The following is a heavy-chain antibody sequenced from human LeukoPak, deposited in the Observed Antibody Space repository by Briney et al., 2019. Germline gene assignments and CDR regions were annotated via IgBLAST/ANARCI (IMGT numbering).Heavy chain of an antibody. CDR3: ASDSYYDFWSGYYTLGAFDI. D-gene: IGHD3-3*01. CDR1: GGTFSSYA. CDR2: IIPIFGTA. V-gene: IGHV1-69*13. J-gene: IGHJ3*02. Sequence: ASVKVSCKASGGTFSSYAISWVRQAPGQGLEWMGGIIPIFGTANYAQKFQGRVTITADESTSTAYMELSSLRSEDTAVYYCASDSYYDFWSGYYTLGAFDIWGQGTMVTVSS.